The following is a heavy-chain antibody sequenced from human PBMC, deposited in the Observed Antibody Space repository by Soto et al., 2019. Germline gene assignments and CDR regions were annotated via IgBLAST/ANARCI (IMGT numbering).Heavy chain of an antibody. J-gene: IGHJ5*02. CDR1: GGSISEKY. V-gene: IGHV4-4*07. D-gene: IGHD6-13*01. CDR3: VASLAASGLNWLDP. CDR2: IFANGNT. Sequence: KPSETLSLTCTVSGGSISEKYWNWVRQPPGKGLEWIGLIFANGNTDYNPSLKSRVTMSVDASKNQFSLRLTSMTAADTAVYYCVASLAASGLNWLDPWGRGTLVTVSS.